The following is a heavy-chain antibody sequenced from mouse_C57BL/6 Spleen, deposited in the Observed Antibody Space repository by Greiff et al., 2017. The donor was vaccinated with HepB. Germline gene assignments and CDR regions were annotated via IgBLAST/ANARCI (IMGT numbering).Heavy chain of an antibody. Sequence: VQVVESGAELARPGASVKLSCKASGYTFTSYGISWVKQRTGQGLEWIGEIYPRSGNTYYNEKFKGKATLTADKSSSTAYMELRSLTSEDSAVYFCARRNSYYDYDRGFAYWGQGTLVTVSA. CDR1: GYTFTSYG. J-gene: IGHJ3*01. CDR3: ARRNSYYDYDRGFAY. CDR2: IYPRSGNT. D-gene: IGHD2-4*01. V-gene: IGHV1-81*01.